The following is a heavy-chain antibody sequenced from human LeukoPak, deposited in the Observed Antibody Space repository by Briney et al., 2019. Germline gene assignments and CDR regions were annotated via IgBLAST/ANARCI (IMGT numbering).Heavy chain of an antibody. J-gene: IGHJ3*02. Sequence: GRSPRLSCAASGFAFSNYAIHWVRQAPGKGMEWVAIISYDGSDKYYADSVKGRLTISRDNSKNTVYLQMDGLRAEDTAVYYCAREAGYCSGGSCYSEAFDIWGQGSMVTVSS. CDR1: GFAFSNYA. CDR3: AREAGYCSGGSCYSEAFDI. D-gene: IGHD2-15*01. CDR2: ISYDGSDK. V-gene: IGHV3-30*04.